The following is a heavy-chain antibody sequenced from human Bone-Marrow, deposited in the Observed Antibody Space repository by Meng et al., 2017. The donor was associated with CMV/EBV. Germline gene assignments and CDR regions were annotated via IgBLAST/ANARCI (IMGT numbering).Heavy chain of an antibody. J-gene: IGHJ3*02. D-gene: IGHD5-18*01. CDR2: ISSSGSTI. CDR3: ARDRLYSYGYLDAFDI. CDR1: GFTFSSYE. V-gene: IGHV3-48*03. Sequence: GESLRLSCAASGFTFSSYEMNWVRQAPGKGLEWVSYISSSGSTIYYADSVKGRFTISRDNAKNSLYLQMNSLRAEDTAVYYCARDRLYSYGYLDAFDIWGQGTMVTVSS.